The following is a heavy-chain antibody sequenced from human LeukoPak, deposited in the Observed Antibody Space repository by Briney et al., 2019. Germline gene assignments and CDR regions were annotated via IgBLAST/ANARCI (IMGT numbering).Heavy chain of an antibody. CDR1: GYTFTSYG. V-gene: IGHV1-18*01. CDR3: ASVRVSWNVPDDAFDI. D-gene: IGHD1-1*01. CDR2: ISAYNGNT. J-gene: IGHJ3*02. Sequence: GASVKVSCKASGYTFTSYGISWVRQAPGQGLEWMGWISAYNGNTNYAQKLQGRVTMTTDTSTSTAYMELRSLRSDDTAVYYCASVRVSWNVPDDAFDIWGQGTMVTVSS.